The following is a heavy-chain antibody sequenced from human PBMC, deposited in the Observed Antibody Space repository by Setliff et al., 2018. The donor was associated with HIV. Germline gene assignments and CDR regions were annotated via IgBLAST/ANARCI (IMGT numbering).Heavy chain of an antibody. CDR3: ARGLSIFGVATPGFYSFMDV. Sequence: PSETLSLTCTVSGGSISSGNYYWSWIRQPAGKGPEWIGHIYTSGSTYYNPSLKSRVTISVDTSKNQLSLKLNSVTAADTAVYYCARGLSIFGVATPGFYSFMDVWGKGTTVTVSS. CDR1: GGSISSGNYY. CDR2: IYTSGST. D-gene: IGHD3-3*01. J-gene: IGHJ6*03. V-gene: IGHV4-61*09.